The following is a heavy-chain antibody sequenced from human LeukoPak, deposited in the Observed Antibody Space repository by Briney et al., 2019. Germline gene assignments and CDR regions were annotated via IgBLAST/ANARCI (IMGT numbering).Heavy chain of an antibody. CDR1: GGSISSYY. CDR2: IYYSGST. CDR3: ARSNGYGLVGI. V-gene: IGHV4-59*01. Sequence: SETLSLTCTVSGGSISSYYWSWIRQPPGKGLEWIGYIYYSGSTNYNPSLKSRVTISVDTSKNQFSLKLSSVTAADTAVYYCARSNGYGLVGIWGQGTMVTASS. J-gene: IGHJ3*02. D-gene: IGHD3-10*01.